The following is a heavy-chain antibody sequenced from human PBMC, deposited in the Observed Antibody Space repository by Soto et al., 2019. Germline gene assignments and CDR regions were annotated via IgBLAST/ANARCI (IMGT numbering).Heavy chain of an antibody. Sequence: SETLSLTCTVSGGSISSGDYYWSWIRQPPGKGLEWIGYIYYSGSTYYNPSLKSRVTISVGTSKNQFSLKLSSVTAADTAVYYCARGTYYYDSSGYYEYYFDYWGQGTLVTVSS. V-gene: IGHV4-30-4*02. CDR3: ARGTYYYDSSGYYEYYFDY. CDR1: GGSISSGDYY. D-gene: IGHD3-22*01. J-gene: IGHJ4*02. CDR2: IYYSGST.